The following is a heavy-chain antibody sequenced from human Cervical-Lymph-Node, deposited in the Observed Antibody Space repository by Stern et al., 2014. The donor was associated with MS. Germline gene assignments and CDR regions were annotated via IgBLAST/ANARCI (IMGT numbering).Heavy chain of an antibody. Sequence: QVQLEQSGAEVKKPGASVTVSCKASGYTFTSYDITWVRQATGPGLEWMGWTHPNTGITAYAQKFQGRVNLNKHNSPKPAYMDLRSVKSEDTAVYYCASPSLRVYWGQGALVTVSS. CDR3: ASPSLRVY. CDR2: THPNTGIT. J-gene: IGHJ4*02. V-gene: IGHV1-8*01. D-gene: IGHD2-15*01. CDR1: GYTFTSYD.